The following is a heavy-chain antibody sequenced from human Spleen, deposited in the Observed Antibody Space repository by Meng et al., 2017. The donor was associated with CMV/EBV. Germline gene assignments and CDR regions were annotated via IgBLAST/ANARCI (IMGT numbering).Heavy chain of an antibody. D-gene: IGHD3-9*01. CDR3: ARQPYDVLTTYYYYGMDV. CDR2: IKPNGSEK. CDR1: EFTLSSYW. J-gene: IGHJ6*02. Sequence: GGSLRLSCAASEFTLSSYWMSWVRQAPGKGLEWVANIKPNGSEKDYVDSVKGRFTISRDNAKNSLYLQMNSLRAEDTAVYYCARQPYDVLTTYYYYGMDVWGQGTTVTVSS. V-gene: IGHV3-7*01.